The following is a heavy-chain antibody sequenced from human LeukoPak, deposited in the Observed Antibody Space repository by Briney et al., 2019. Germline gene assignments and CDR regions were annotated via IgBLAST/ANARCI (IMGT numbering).Heavy chain of an antibody. CDR1: GGSISSYY. J-gene: IGHJ4*02. D-gene: IGHD2-15*01. CDR2: IYYSGST. CDR3: ARRYCSGGTCYGDY. V-gene: IGHV4-59*08. Sequence: RASETLSLTCTVSGGSISSYYWSWIRQPPGKGLEWIAYIYYSGSTNYNPSLKSRVTISVDTSKNQFSLKLSSVTAADTAVYYCARRYCSGGTCYGDYWGQGTLVTVSS.